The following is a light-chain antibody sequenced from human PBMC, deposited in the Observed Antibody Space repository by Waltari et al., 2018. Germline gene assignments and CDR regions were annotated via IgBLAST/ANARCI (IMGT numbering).Light chain of an antibody. Sequence: QLALTQSPSASASLGASVKLTCTLDSGHSSNVVAWHQQHPEKGPRYLMKINSDGSHSQGDEIPARFSGSSSGAERYLTISSVQSDDEADYYCQTGGHGTWVFGGGTKLTVL. J-gene: IGLJ3*02. CDR2: INSDGSH. V-gene: IGLV4-69*01. CDR1: SGHSSNV. CDR3: QTGGHGTWV.